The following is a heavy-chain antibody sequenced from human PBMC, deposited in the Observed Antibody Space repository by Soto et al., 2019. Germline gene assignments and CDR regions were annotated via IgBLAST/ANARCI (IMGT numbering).Heavy chain of an antibody. J-gene: IGHJ4*02. Sequence: QVQLVQSGSEVKKPGSSVKVSCKASGGSFSSNPISWVRQAPGQGLEWMAGIIPIFATVHYAQKFQGRVTITADESTSTAYMELTSLRSGDTAVYFCARGGRGYSSAPRYYFDYWVQGTLVTVSS. CDR2: IIPIFATV. D-gene: IGHD5-18*01. V-gene: IGHV1-69*01. CDR1: GGSFSSNP. CDR3: ARGGRGYSSAPRYYFDY.